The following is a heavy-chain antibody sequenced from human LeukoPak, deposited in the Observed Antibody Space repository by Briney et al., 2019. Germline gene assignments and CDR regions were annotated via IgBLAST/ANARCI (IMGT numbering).Heavy chain of an antibody. D-gene: IGHD5-24*01. CDR3: AKDRREGYNGTHF. CDR1: GLTFSHYA. J-gene: IGHJ4*02. V-gene: IGHV3-30*18. Sequence: PGRSLRLSCSASGLTFSHYAMTWVRQAPGKGLEWVTLISYDGRNQYYGQSVKGRFTISRDNSKNIVYLQMNSLRIEDTGVYYCAKDRREGYNGTHFWGLGALVTVSA. CDR2: ISYDGRNQ.